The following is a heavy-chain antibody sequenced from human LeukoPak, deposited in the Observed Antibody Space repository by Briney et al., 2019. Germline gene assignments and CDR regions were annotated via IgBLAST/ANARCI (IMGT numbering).Heavy chain of an antibody. CDR2: MNPNSGNT. V-gene: IGHV1-8*03. Sequence: VASVKVSCTASGYTFSNYDINWVRQATGQGLEWMGWMNPNSGNTDYAQKFQGRVTISRNTSINTAYMELSSLRSEDTAVYYCARGLNGDYGPYWGQGTLVTVSS. D-gene: IGHD4-17*01. J-gene: IGHJ4*02. CDR3: ARGLNGDYGPY. CDR1: GYTFSNYD.